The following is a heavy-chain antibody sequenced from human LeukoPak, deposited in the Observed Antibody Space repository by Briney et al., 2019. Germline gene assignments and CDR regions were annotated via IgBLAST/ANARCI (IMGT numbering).Heavy chain of an antibody. CDR2: IFHTGST. D-gene: IGHD6-6*01. V-gene: IGHV4-38-2*02. Sequence: SETLSLTCTVSGYSISDGNYWGWIRQPPGKGLEWIGSIFHTGSTYDNPSLKSRVTTSVDTSKNQFSLKLSSVTAADTAVYYCARDQGSSPIDYWGQGTLVTVSS. CDR3: ARDQGSSPIDY. CDR1: GYSISDGNY. J-gene: IGHJ4*02.